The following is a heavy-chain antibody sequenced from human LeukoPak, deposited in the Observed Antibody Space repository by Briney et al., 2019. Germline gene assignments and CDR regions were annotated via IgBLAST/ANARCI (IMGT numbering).Heavy chain of an antibody. J-gene: IGHJ4*02. Sequence: PSETLSLTCAVYGGSFSGYYWSWIRQPPGKGLEWIGEINHSGSTNYNPSLKSRVTISVDTSKNQFSLKLSSVTAADTAVYYCASRGGGSGHPYYFDYWGQGALVTVSS. CDR1: GGSFSGYY. CDR3: ASRGGGSGHPYYFDY. D-gene: IGHD3-16*01. V-gene: IGHV4-34*01. CDR2: INHSGST.